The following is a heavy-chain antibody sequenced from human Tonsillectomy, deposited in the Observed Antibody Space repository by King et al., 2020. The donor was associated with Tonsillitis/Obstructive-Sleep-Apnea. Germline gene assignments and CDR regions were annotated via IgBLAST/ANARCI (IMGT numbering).Heavy chain of an antibody. Sequence: VQLQESGPGLVKPSETLSLTCTVSGGSISSYYWSWIRQPPGKGLEWIGYIYYSGSTNYNPSLKSRVTISVDTSKNQFSLKLSSVTAADTAVYYCARDGSWYGNSVPWGRGPLVTVSS. CDR3: ARDGSWYGNSVP. J-gene: IGHJ2*01. CDR1: GGSISSYY. CDR2: IYYSGST. D-gene: IGHD6-13*01. V-gene: IGHV4-59*01.